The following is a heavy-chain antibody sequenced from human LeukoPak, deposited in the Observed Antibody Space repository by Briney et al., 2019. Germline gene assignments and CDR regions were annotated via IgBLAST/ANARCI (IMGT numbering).Heavy chain of an antibody. Sequence: GASVKVSCKASGYTFTGYYMHWVRQAPGQGLEWMGWINPNSGGTNYAQKFQGRVTMTRDTSISTAYMELSRLRSDDTAVYYCARAAGRGYYDSSDYWGQGTLVTVSS. V-gene: IGHV1-2*02. CDR1: GYTFTGYY. D-gene: IGHD3-22*01. CDR2: INPNSGGT. J-gene: IGHJ4*02. CDR3: ARAAGRGYYDSSDY.